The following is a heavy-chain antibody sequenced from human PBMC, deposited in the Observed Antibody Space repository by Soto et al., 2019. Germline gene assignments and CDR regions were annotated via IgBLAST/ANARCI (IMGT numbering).Heavy chain of an antibody. V-gene: IGHV1-3*01. CDR3: ARVTDYYDSSGYSREYYQH. Sequence: QVQLVQSGAEVKKPGASVKVSCKASGYTFTSNAIHWVRQAPGQTLEWMGWINAGNGNTRYSQKFQGRVTITRDTSASTAYMDLSSLRSEDTAMYYCARVTDYYDSSGYSREYYQHWGQGTLVTVSS. CDR2: INAGNGNT. J-gene: IGHJ1*01. D-gene: IGHD3-22*01. CDR1: GYTFTSNA.